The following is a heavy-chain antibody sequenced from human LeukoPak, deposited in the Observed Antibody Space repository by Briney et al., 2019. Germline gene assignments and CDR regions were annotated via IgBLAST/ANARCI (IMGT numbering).Heavy chain of an antibody. D-gene: IGHD3-22*01. V-gene: IGHV3-74*01. J-gene: IGHJ5*02. CDR3: ARDYYDSSGNNWFDP. Sequence: GGSLRLSCAASGFTFSSYWMRWVRQAPGKGLVWVSRINSDGSSTSYADSVKGRFTISRDNAKNTLYLQMNSLRAEDTAVYYCARDYYDSSGNNWFDPWGQGTLVTVSS. CDR1: GFTFSSYW. CDR2: INSDGSST.